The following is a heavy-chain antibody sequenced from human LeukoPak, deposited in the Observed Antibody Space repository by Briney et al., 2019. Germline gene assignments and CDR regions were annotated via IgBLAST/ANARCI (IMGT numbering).Heavy chain of an antibody. CDR3: ARDSAMTPRYYYYYYMDV. Sequence: GASVKVSCKASGYTFTSYYMHWVRQAPGQGLEWMGIINPSGGSTSYAQKFQGRVTMTRDMFTSTVYMELSSLRSEDTAVYYCARDSAMTPRYYYYYYMDVWGKGTTVTVSS. CDR2: INPSGGST. CDR1: GYTFTSYY. D-gene: IGHD2-2*01. V-gene: IGHV1-46*01. J-gene: IGHJ6*03.